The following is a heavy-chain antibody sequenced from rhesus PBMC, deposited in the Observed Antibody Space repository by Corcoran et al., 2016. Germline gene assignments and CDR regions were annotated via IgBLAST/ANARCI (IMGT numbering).Heavy chain of an antibody. CDR3: TRGIAAATGTFDY. J-gene: IGHJ4*01. Sequence: QVQLVQSGAEIKQPGASVKLSCKASGYTFTSYYMHWVRQAPGQGLEWIGLISPYNGKKSYAHKFQGKVTITTDTSTRTGYMELSSLRSEETAVYYCTRGIAAATGTFDYWGQGVLVTVSS. V-gene: IGHV1-1*01. D-gene: IGHD6-43*01. CDR1: GYTFTSYY. CDR2: ISPYNGKK.